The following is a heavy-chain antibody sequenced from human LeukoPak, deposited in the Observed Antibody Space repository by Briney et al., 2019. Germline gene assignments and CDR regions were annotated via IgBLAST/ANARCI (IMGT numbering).Heavy chain of an antibody. V-gene: IGHV3-53*01. CDR1: GFTVSSNY. D-gene: IGHD6-19*01. CDR3: ARSAVTGPGWIDS. J-gene: IGHJ5*01. CDR2: IYSGGGT. Sequence: GGSLRLSCAASGFTVSSNYMSLVRQAPGRGLQWVSVIYSGGGTYYADSVKGRFTISRNNSKNTLYLQMNGLRAEDTAVYYCARSAVTGPGWIDSWGQGTLVTVSS.